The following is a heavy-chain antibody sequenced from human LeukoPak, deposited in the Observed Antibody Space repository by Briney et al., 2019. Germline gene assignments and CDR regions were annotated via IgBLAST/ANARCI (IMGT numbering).Heavy chain of an antibody. CDR3: ANSEWIQLWLWAY. D-gene: IGHD5-18*01. CDR2: ISGSGGST. V-gene: IGHV3-23*01. J-gene: IGHJ4*02. Sequence: EGSLRLSCAASGFTFSSYAMSWVRQAPGKGLEWVSAISGSGGSTYYADSVKGRFTISRDNSKNTLYLQMNSLRAEDTAVYYCANSEWIQLWLWAYWGQGTLVTVSS. CDR1: GFTFSSYA.